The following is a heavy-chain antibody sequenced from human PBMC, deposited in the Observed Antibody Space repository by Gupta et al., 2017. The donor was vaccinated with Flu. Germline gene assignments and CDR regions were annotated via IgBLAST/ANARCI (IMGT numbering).Heavy chain of an antibody. CDR3: ARSGDYYYYGRDV. CDR2: IYYSGST. Sequence: QVQLQESGPGLVKPSETLSLTCPVSGGSISSYYWSWIRQPPGKGLEWIGYIYYSGSTNYNPSLKSRVTISVDTSKNQFSLKLSSVTAADTAVDYCARSGDYYYYGRDVWGQGTTVTVSS. CDR1: GGSISSYY. D-gene: IGHD3-10*01. J-gene: IGHJ6*02. V-gene: IGHV4-59*08.